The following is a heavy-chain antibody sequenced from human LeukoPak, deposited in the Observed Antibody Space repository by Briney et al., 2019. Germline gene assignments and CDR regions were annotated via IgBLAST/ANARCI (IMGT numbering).Heavy chain of an antibody. D-gene: IGHD6-6*01. CDR3: ARGGTYSSSPRYFQH. CDR1: GFTFSSYS. Sequence: GGSLRLSCAASGFTFSSYSMNWVRHAPGKGLEWVSSISSSSSYIYYADSVKGRFTISRDNAKNSLYLQMNSLRAEDTAVYYCARGGTYSSSPRYFQHWGQGTLVTVSS. CDR2: ISSSSSYI. J-gene: IGHJ1*01. V-gene: IGHV3-21*01.